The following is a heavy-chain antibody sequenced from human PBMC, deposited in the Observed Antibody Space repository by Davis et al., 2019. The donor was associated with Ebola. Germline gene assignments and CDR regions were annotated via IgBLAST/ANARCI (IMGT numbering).Heavy chain of an antibody. D-gene: IGHD6-13*01. Sequence: GESLKISCAASGFTFSSYGMHWVRQAPGKGLEWVAVMSYDGSNKYYADSVKGRFTISRDNAKNSLYLQMNSLRAEDTAVYYCARGRLAGNYYYYGMDVWGQGTTVTVSS. CDR3: ARGRLAGNYYYYGMDV. V-gene: IGHV3-30*03. CDR1: GFTFSSYG. J-gene: IGHJ6*02. CDR2: MSYDGSNK.